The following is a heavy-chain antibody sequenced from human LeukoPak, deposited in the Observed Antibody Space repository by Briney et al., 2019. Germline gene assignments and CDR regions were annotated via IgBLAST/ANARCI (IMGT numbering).Heavy chain of an antibody. D-gene: IGHD2-21*02. J-gene: IGHJ4*02. CDR2: ISPSSSYT. CDR3: AKFSPMTASHYFDF. V-gene: IGHV3-11*03. CDR1: GFTFSDYY. Sequence: GGSLRLSCAASGFTFSDYYMSWIRQAPGKGLEWVSYISPSSSYTDYADSVKGRFTISRDNAKNSLYLQMNSLRAEDTAVYSCAKFSPMTASHYFDFWGQGTVVTVSS.